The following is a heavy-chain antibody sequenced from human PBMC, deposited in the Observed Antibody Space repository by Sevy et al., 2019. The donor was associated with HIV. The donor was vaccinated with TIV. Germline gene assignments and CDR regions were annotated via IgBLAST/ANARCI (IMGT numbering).Heavy chain of an antibody. D-gene: IGHD1-26*01. Sequence: GGSLRLSCAASGFTFSSYAMHWVRQAPGKGLEWVAVISYDGSNKYYADSVKGRFTISRVNSKNTLYLQMNSLRAEDTAVYYCARGQVGAALGYWGQGTLVTVSS. CDR1: GFTFSSYA. V-gene: IGHV3-30-3*01. CDR2: ISYDGSNK. J-gene: IGHJ4*02. CDR3: ARGQVGAALGY.